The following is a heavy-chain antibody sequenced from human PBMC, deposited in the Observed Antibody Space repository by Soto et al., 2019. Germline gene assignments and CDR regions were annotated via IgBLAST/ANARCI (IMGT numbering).Heavy chain of an antibody. V-gene: IGHV1-3*01. J-gene: IGHJ4*02. Sequence: QVQLVQSGAEVKKHGASVKVSCKASGYNFTSYAMHWVRQAPGQRLEWMGWINAGNGNTKYSQKFECRVTLTRYTSACTAYMELSSLRSEDTAVYYCSRDFSSFGELIASDYWGKGTRVTVSS. CDR2: INAGNGNT. CDR1: GYNFTSYA. CDR3: SRDFSSFGELIASDY. D-gene: IGHD3-10*01.